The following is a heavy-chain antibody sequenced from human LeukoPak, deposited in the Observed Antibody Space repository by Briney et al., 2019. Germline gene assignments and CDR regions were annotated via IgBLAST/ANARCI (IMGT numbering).Heavy chain of an antibody. CDR2: ISYDGSNK. CDR3: AKDLDYYDSSGYRPGFDY. J-gene: IGHJ4*02. CDR1: GFTFSSYG. V-gene: IGHV3-30*18. D-gene: IGHD3-22*01. Sequence: PGGSLRLSCAASGFTFSSYGMHWVRQAPGKGLEWVAVISYDGSNKYYADSVKGRFTISRDNSKNTLYLQMNSLRAEDTAVYYCAKDLDYYDSSGYRPGFDYWGQGTLVTVSS.